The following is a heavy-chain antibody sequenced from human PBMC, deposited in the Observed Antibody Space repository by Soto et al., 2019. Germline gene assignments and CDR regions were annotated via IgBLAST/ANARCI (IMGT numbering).Heavy chain of an antibody. CDR3: ARVRIGLTIFGVGPNWFDP. Sequence: PGGSLRLSCAASGFTFSSYWMHWVRQAPGKGLVWVSRINSDGSSTSYADSVKGRFTISRDNAKNTLYLQMNSLRAEDTAVYYCARVRIGLTIFGVGPNWFDPWGQGTLVTVSS. J-gene: IGHJ5*02. CDR2: INSDGSST. V-gene: IGHV3-74*01. CDR1: GFTFSSYW. D-gene: IGHD3-3*01.